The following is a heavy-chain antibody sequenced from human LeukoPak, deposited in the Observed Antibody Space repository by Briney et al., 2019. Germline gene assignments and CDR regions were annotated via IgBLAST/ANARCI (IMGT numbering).Heavy chain of an antibody. CDR1: GFTFSSYE. J-gene: IGHJ4*02. Sequence: PGGSLRLSCAASGFTFSSYEMNWVRQAPGKGPVWLARINSDGYSISYADSVKGRFTISRDNAKKTLYLQMNTLRAEDMAMYYCARAIAEAGTDSWGQGTLVTVSS. CDR3: ARAIAEAGTDS. CDR2: INSDGYSI. V-gene: IGHV3-74*01. D-gene: IGHD6-19*01.